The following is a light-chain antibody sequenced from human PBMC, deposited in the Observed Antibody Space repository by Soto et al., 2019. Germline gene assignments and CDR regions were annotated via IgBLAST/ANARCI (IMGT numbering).Light chain of an antibody. Sequence: DIVLTQSPGTLSLSPGERATLSCRASQSVSSSYLAWYQQKPGQAPRLLIYGASSRATGIPDRFSGSGSGTDFTLTISRLEPEDFAVYYCQQYDSSPPGFGPGTKVDIK. V-gene: IGKV3-20*01. J-gene: IGKJ3*01. CDR3: QQYDSSPPG. CDR2: GAS. CDR1: QSVSSSY.